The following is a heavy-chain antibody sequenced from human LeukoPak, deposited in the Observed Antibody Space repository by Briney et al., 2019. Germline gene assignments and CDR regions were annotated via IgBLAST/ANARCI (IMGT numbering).Heavy chain of an antibody. J-gene: IGHJ4*02. CDR2: ISGSGGST. CDR3: AKDRSGYYKFDY. CDR1: GFTFSSYA. Sequence: GGSLRLSCAASGFTFSSYAMSWVRQAPGKGLEWVSAISGSGGSTYYADSVKGRFTISRDNSKNTLYLQMDSLRAEDTAVYYCAKDRSGYYKFDYWGQGTLVTVSS. V-gene: IGHV3-23*01. D-gene: IGHD3-22*01.